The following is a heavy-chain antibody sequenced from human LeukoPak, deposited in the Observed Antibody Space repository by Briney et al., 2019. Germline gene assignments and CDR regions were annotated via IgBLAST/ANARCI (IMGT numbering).Heavy chain of an antibody. CDR3: ATSRGSTYGYRALELPPSPVD. V-gene: IGHV3-53*01. Sequence: PGGSLRLSCTVSGFTVSSNSMSWVRQAPGKGLEWVSFIYSDNTHYSDSVKGRFTISRDNAKNSLYLQMNSLRTEDTAVYYCATSRGSTYGYRALELPPSPVDWGQGTLITVSS. J-gene: IGHJ4*02. D-gene: IGHD5-18*01. CDR2: IYSDNT. CDR1: GFTVSSNS.